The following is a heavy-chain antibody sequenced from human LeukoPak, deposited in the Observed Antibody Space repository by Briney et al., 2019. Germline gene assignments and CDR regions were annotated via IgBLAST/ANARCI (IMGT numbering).Heavy chain of an antibody. Sequence: GGSLRLSCAASGFTFSSYWMHWVRQAPGKGLVWASRINSDGSSTSYADSVKGRFTISRDNAKNTLYLQMNSLRAEDTAVYYCAREESYSYGPHYYYYGMDVWGQGTTVTVSS. D-gene: IGHD5-18*01. CDR3: AREESYSYGPHYYYYGMDV. CDR1: GFTFSSYW. V-gene: IGHV3-74*01. J-gene: IGHJ6*02. CDR2: INSDGSST.